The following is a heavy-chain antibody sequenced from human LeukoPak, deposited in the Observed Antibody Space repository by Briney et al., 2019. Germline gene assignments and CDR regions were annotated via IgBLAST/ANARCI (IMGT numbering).Heavy chain of an antibody. CDR1: GYTFSSSD. J-gene: IGHJ4*02. CDR3: ARGPDRRLGGSGSSYFDY. CDR2: INLNSGNT. Sequence: ASVTFSSKPSGYTFSSSDFNWVRPATRQGLDWMGWINLNSGNTGYAQKFQGRVTMTRNTSVSTAYMELSSLRSEDTAVYYCARGPDRRLGGSGSSYFDYWGQGTLVTVSS. D-gene: IGHD3-10*01. V-gene: IGHV1-8*01.